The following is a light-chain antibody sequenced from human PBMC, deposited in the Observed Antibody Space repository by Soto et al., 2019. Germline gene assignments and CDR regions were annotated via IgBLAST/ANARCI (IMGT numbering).Light chain of an antibody. Sequence: IQMTQSPSSLSASLGARVTITCRASPRISNYLNWYQQKPGKAPKLLISAASNLQSGVPSRFSGSGSGTDFTLTINTLQPDDSATYYCQQTSNTLGTFGGGTKVEIK. CDR3: QQTSNTLGT. CDR1: PRISNY. V-gene: IGKV1-39*01. J-gene: IGKJ4*01. CDR2: AAS.